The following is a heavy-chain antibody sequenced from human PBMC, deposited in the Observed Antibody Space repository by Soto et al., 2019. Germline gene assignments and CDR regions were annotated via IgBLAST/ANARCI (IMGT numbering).Heavy chain of an antibody. V-gene: IGHV2-5*02. J-gene: IGHJ5*02. CDR3: LHRRSKSDFDL. CDR1: GFSLSTTGMG. Sequence: QITLKESGPTLVKPTQTLTLTCTFSGFSLSTTGMGVGWIRQPPGKALEWLGLLYWDDDIHYSPSLKTRLPIAPDSSQNPVVLTMTATEPADTATYSCLHRRSKSDFDLWRQGTLFTAS. CDR2: LYWDDDI.